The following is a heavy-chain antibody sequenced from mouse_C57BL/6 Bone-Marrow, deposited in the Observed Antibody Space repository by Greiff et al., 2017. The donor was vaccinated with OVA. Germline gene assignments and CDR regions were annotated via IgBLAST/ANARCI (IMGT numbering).Heavy chain of an antibody. J-gene: IGHJ2*01. CDR3: AREDFYGSSPY. Sequence: VQLQQSGPELVKPGASVKISCKASGYTFTDYYMNWVKQSHGKSLEWIGDINPNNGGTSYNQKFKGKATLTVDKSSSTAYMELRSLTSEDSAVYYCAREDFYGSSPYWGQGTTLTVSS. V-gene: IGHV1-26*01. CDR2: INPNNGGT. D-gene: IGHD1-1*01. CDR1: GYTFTDYY.